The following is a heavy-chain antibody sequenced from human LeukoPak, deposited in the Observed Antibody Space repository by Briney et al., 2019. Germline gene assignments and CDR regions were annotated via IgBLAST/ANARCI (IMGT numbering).Heavy chain of an antibody. J-gene: IGHJ5*02. V-gene: IGHV1-2*02. CDR1: GYTFIDYY. Sequence: ASVKVSCKASGYTFIDYYIHWVRQAPGQGLEWMGWISPKSGGTKYAQKFQGRVTMTRETSISTAYMALSSLTSDDTAVYYCAKSAHLFPDWFDPWGQGTLVTVSS. CDR3: AKSAHLFPDWFDP. CDR2: ISPKSGGT.